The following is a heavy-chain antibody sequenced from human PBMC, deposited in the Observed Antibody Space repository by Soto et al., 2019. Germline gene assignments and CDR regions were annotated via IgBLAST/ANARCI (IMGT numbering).Heavy chain of an antibody. CDR3: AKGGVGATDDYYGMDV. V-gene: IGHV3-23*01. Sequence: GGSLRLSCAASGFTFSSYPMSSVRQAPGKGLEWVSAISGSGGSTYYADSVKGRFTISRDNSKNTLYLQMNSLRAEDTAVYYCAKGGVGATDDYYGMDVWGQGTTVTVSS. CDR2: ISGSGGST. D-gene: IGHD1-26*01. J-gene: IGHJ6*02. CDR1: GFTFSSYP.